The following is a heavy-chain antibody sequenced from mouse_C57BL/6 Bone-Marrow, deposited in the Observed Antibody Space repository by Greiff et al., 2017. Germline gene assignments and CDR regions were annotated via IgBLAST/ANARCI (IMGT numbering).Heavy chain of an antibody. D-gene: IGHD1-1*01. CDR2: IYPRSGNT. J-gene: IGHJ3*01. CDR3: ARGRDGSSSLGAY. Sequence: VNLVESGAELARPGASVKLSCKASGYTFTSYGISWVKQRTGQGLEWIGEIYPRSGNTYYNEKFKGKATLTADKSSSTAYMELRSLTSEDSAVYFCARGRDGSSSLGAYWGQGTLVTVSA. V-gene: IGHV1-81*01. CDR1: GYTFTSYG.